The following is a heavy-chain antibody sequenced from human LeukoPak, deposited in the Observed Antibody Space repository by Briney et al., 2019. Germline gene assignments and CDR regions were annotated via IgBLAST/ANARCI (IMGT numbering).Heavy chain of an antibody. CDR3: ARYRTADHYFDY. Sequence: SETLSLTCTVSGGSISSYYWSWVRQPPGKGLEWIGYIYYSGSTNYNPSLKSRVTISVDTSKNQFSLKLSSVTAADTAVYYCARYRTADHYFDYGGQGTSVTVSS. J-gene: IGHJ4*02. CDR1: GGSISSYY. CDR2: IYYSGST. D-gene: IGHD7-27*01. V-gene: IGHV4-59*01.